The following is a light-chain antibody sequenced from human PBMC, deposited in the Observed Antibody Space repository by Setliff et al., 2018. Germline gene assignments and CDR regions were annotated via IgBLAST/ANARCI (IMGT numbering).Light chain of an antibody. J-gene: IGLJ2*01. CDR1: SSDVGGYNY. CDR3: SSYTSSSTVV. Sequence: SVLTQPASVSGSPGQSITISCTGTSSDVGGYNYVSWYQQHPGKAPKLMIYDVSKRPSGVSNRFSGSKSGNTASLTISGLQAEDEADYYCSSYTSSSTVVFGGGTKGTVL. CDR2: DVS. V-gene: IGLV2-14*01.